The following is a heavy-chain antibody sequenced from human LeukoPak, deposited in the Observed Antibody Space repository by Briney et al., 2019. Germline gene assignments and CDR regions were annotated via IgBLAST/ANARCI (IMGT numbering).Heavy chain of an antibody. CDR3: ARALRDDSSGYYCDY. Sequence: GRSLRLSCAASGFTFDDYAMHWVRQAPGKGLEWVSGISWNSGSIGYADSVKGRFTISRDNAKNSLYLQMNSLRAEDTALYYCARALRDDSSGYYCDYWGQGTLVTVSS. J-gene: IGHJ4*02. D-gene: IGHD3-22*01. V-gene: IGHV3-9*01. CDR1: GFTFDDYA. CDR2: ISWNSGSI.